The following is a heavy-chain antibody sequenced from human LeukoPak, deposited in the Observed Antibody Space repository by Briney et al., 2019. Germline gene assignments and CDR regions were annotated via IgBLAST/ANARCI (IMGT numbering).Heavy chain of an antibody. CDR3: AKDRDYGSNFDY. CDR2: ISGSGGST. Sequence: GGSLRPSCAASGFTFSSYAMSWVRQAPGKGLEWVSAISGSGGSTYYADSVKGRFTISRDNSKNTLYLQMNSLRAEDTAVYYCAKDRDYGSNFDYWGQGTLVTVSS. V-gene: IGHV3-23*01. D-gene: IGHD3-16*01. J-gene: IGHJ4*02. CDR1: GFTFSSYA.